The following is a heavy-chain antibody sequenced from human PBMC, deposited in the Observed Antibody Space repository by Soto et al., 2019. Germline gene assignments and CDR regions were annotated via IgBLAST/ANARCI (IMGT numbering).Heavy chain of an antibody. CDR2: IIPIFGTA. CDR3: ARPWYYDSSGLGWFDP. Sequence: ASWKVSCNASGGTFSSYAISWVRQAPGQGLEWMGGIIPIFGTANSAQKFQGRVTITADKSTSTAYMELSRLRSEDTPVYYCARPWYYDSSGLGWFDPWGQGTLVTVSS. CDR1: GGTFSSYA. J-gene: IGHJ5*02. V-gene: IGHV1-69*06. D-gene: IGHD3-22*01.